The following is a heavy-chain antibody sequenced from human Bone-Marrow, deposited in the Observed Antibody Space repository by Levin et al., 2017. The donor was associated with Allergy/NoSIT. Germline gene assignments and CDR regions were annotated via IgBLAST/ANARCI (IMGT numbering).Heavy chain of an antibody. CDR3: VRGYNSFDL. Sequence: GESLKISCAVSGFTFSDYWMDRVRQAPGKGLEWVARITNKAKGYITLYAASVEGRFTISRDDSRSLLYLQMNSLQSEDTALYYCVRGYNSFDLWGQGTMVTVSS. J-gene: IGHJ3*01. D-gene: IGHD3-10*01. V-gene: IGHV3-72*01. CDR2: ITNKAKGYIT. CDR1: GFTFSDYW.